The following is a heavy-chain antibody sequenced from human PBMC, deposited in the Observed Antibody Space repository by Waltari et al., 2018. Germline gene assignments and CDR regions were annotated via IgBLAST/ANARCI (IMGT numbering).Heavy chain of an antibody. CDR3: AIKGRYCSSTSFYTGFDP. Sequence: QVQLQESGPGLVKPSQTLSLTCTVSGGSISSGDYYWSWIRQPPGKGLEWIGYIYYMESTDDEPSLKSRVTISVGTSKKQFCRKLSSVTAAYTSVYYWAIKGRYCSSTSFYTGFDPWGQGTLVTVSS. CDR1: GGSISSGDYY. J-gene: IGHJ5*02. V-gene: IGHV4-30-4*08. CDR2: IYYMEST. D-gene: IGHD2-2*02.